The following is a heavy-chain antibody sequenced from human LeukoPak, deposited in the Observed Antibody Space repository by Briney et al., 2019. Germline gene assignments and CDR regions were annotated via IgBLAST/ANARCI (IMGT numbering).Heavy chain of an antibody. J-gene: IGHJ6*04. CDR1: GFTFSTYG. Sequence: GGSLRLSCAASGFTFSTYGMGWVRQAPGKGLEWVSGISGIGGGGPYYADSVKGRFTISRDNSKNTVYLQMNSLRAEDTAVYYCAELGITMIGGVWGKGTTVTISS. D-gene: IGHD3-10*02. CDR3: AELGITMIGGV. CDR2: ISGIGGGGP. V-gene: IGHV3-23*01.